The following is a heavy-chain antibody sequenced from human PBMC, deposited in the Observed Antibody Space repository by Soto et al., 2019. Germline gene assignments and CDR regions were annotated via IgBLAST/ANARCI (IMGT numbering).Heavy chain of an antibody. CDR3: AREDRIGVTTDIGVFDY. Sequence: QVQLVQSGAEVKKPGSSVKVSCKASGGTFSSYAISWVRQAPGQGLEWMGGIIPIFGTANYAQKFQGRVTITADESTRTAYMELSSLRSEDTAVYYCAREDRIGVTTDIGVFDYWGQGTLVTVSS. V-gene: IGHV1-69*01. D-gene: IGHD4-17*01. CDR1: GGTFSSYA. J-gene: IGHJ4*02. CDR2: IIPIFGTA.